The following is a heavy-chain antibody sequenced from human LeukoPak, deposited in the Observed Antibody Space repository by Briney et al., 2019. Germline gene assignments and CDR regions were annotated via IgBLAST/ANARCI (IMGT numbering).Heavy chain of an antibody. CDR2: IYHSGSP. Sequence: SETLSLTCAVSGGSISSNNWWGWVRQPPGKGLEWIGEIYHSGSPNYNLSLKSRVTISVDKSRNHFSLNLSSVTAADTAVYYCARVNINNWHSCDYWGQGTLVTVSS. CDR3: ARVNINNWHSCDY. D-gene: IGHD1-1*01. J-gene: IGHJ4*02. CDR1: GGSISSNNW. V-gene: IGHV4-4*02.